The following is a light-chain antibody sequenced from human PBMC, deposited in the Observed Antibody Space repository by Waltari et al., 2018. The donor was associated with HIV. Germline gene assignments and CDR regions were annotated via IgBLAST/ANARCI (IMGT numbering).Light chain of an antibody. CDR3: TSFAGSDNYVI. CDR2: EVN. J-gene: IGLJ2*01. V-gene: IGLV2-8*01. Sequence: QSALTQPPSASGSLGQSVTISCTGGSSDIGSYNYVSWYQHHPDKVPKLIIYEVNKRPSGVPDRFSGSKSGVTASLHVSGLQAEDEASYYCTSFAGSDNYVIFGGGTELTVL. CDR1: SSDIGSYNY.